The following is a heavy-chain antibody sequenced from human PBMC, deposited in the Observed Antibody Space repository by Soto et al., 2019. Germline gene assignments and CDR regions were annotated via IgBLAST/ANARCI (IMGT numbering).Heavy chain of an antibody. D-gene: IGHD6-6*01. CDR1: GGTFSSYA. V-gene: IGHV1-69*13. J-gene: IGHJ6*02. CDR3: ARDLRPAARGMNSYYYYGMDV. Sequence: SVKVSCKASGGTFSSYAISRVRQAPGQGLEWMGGIIPIFGTANYAQKFQGRVTITADESTSTAYMELSSLRSEDTAVYYCARDLRPAARGMNSYYYYGMDVWGQGTTVTVSS. CDR2: IIPIFGTA.